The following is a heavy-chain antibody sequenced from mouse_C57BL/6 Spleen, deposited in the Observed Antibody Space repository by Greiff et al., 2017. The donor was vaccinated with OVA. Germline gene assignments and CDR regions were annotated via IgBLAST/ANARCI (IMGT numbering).Heavy chain of an antibody. V-gene: IGHV1-18*01. CDR1: GYTFTDYN. D-gene: IGHD1-1*01. CDR3: ARRYGSSSYAMDY. J-gene: IGHJ4*01. Sequence: VQLQQSGPELVKPGASVKIPCKASGYTFTDYNMDWVKQSHGQSLEWIGDINPNNGGTIYNQKFKGKATLTVDKSSSTAYMELRSLTSEDTAVYYGARRYGSSSYAMDYWGQGTSVTVSS. CDR2: INPNNGGT.